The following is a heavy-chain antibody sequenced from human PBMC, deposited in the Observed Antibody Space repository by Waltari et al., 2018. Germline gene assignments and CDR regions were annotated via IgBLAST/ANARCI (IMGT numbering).Heavy chain of an antibody. Sequence: EVQLVESGGGLVQPGGSLRLSCAASGFTFSSYWMSWVRQAPGKGLEWVANIKQDGSEKYYVDSVKGRFTISRDNAKNSLYLQMNSLRAEDTAVYYCARAQVGAYYYYYYYMDVWGKGTTVTVSS. V-gene: IGHV3-7*01. CDR3: ARAQVGAYYYYYYYMDV. CDR2: IKQDGSEK. CDR1: GFTFSSYW. J-gene: IGHJ6*03. D-gene: IGHD1-26*01.